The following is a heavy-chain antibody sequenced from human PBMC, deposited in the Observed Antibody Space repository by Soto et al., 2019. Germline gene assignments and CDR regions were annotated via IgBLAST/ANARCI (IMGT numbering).Heavy chain of an antibody. J-gene: IGHJ6*02. CDR1: GYTFTSYD. CDR3: ARGYDILTGYYTRYYYDSSGYHYPGYYYYGMDV. V-gene: IGHV1-8*01. CDR2: MNPNRGNT. D-gene: IGHD3-9*01. Sequence: GASGKGSCQGSGYTFTSYDINWVRQATGQGLEWMGWMNPNRGNTGYPQKFQGRVTMTRNTSISTAYMELSSLRSEDTAVYYCARGYDILTGYYTRYYYDSSGYHYPGYYYYGMDVWGQGTTVTVSS.